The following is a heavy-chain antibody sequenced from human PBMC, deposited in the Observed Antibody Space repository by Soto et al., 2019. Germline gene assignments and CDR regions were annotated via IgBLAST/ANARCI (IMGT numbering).Heavy chain of an antibody. J-gene: IGHJ4*02. V-gene: IGHV1-18*01. D-gene: IGHD2-15*01. Sequence: ASVKVSCKASGYTFTSYGISWVRQAPGQGLEWMGWISAYNGNTNYAQKLQGRVTMTRDTSTSTAYMELRSLRSDDTAVYYCARDLHLSGYCSGGSCYSFDYWGQGTLVTVSS. CDR3: ARDLHLSGYCSGGSCYSFDY. CDR2: ISAYNGNT. CDR1: GYTFTSYG.